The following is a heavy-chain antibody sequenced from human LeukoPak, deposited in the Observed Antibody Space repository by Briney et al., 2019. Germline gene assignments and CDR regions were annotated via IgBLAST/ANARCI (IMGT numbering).Heavy chain of an antibody. CDR1: GGSFSGYY. CDR2: ITHSGTT. D-gene: IGHD3-10*01. Sequence: SETLSLTCAVYGGSFSGYYWSWIRQPPGKGLEWIGEITHSGTTNYNPSLESRLTISIDTSKNQFSLKLSSVTAADTAVYYCARLITPTSGSNWFDPWGQGTLVTVS. CDR3: ARLITPTSGSNWFDP. J-gene: IGHJ5*02. V-gene: IGHV4-34*01.